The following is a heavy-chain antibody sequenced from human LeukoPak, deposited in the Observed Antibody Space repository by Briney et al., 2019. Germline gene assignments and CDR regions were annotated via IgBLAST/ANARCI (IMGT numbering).Heavy chain of an antibody. CDR1: GFTFSTYG. Sequence: PGGSVRLSCVASGFTFSTYGMHWVRPAPGKGLEWVALLSSYEKEKDYAHSVQGRFTICRDNAKNTVFVQMNSLRAEDTAVYYCARDLRKGRWFDYWGQGTLVTV. CDR3: ARDLRKGRWFDY. V-gene: IGHV3-30*03. J-gene: IGHJ4*02. D-gene: IGHD3-10*01. CDR2: LSSYEKEK.